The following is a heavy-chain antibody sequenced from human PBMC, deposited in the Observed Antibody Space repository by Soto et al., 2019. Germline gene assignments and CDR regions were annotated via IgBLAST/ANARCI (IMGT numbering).Heavy chain of an antibody. CDR2: IYPGDHET. D-gene: IGHD6-13*01. Sequence: PGESLKISCQSSGYTFSNFWIGWVRQLPGKGLEWMGIIYPGDHETRYSPSFHGKVTISADRSINTAYLQWNSLEASDTAFSFCARGPRSSPYFDYWGQGALVAVSS. CDR3: ARGPRSSPYFDY. V-gene: IGHV5-51*01. CDR1: GYTFSNFW. J-gene: IGHJ4*02.